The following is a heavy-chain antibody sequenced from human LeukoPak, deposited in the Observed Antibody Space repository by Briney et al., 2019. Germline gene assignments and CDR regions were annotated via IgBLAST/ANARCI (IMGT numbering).Heavy chain of an antibody. V-gene: IGHV3-30-3*01. CDR3: ARGDDILTGYSPLDY. D-gene: IGHD3-9*01. Sequence: GGSLRLSCAASGFTFSSYAMHWVRQAPGKGLEWVAVISYDGSNKYYADSVKGRFTISRDNSKNTLYLQMSSLRAEDTAVYYCARGDDILTGYSPLDYWGQGTLVTVSS. CDR2: ISYDGSNK. CDR1: GFTFSSYA. J-gene: IGHJ4*02.